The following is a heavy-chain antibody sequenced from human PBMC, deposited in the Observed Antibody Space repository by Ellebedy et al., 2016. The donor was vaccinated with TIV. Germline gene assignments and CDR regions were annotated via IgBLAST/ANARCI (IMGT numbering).Heavy chain of an antibody. Sequence: GESLKISXAASGFTFSRYWMSWVRQAPGKGLEWVSNINQDGSEIYSVDSVTGRFTISRDNAKNSLYLQLNSLRAEDTAVYYCARGETNSGDYWGQGTLVSVSS. J-gene: IGHJ4*02. CDR1: GFTFSRYW. CDR2: INQDGSEI. V-gene: IGHV3-7*01. CDR3: ARGETNSGDY. D-gene: IGHD1-1*01.